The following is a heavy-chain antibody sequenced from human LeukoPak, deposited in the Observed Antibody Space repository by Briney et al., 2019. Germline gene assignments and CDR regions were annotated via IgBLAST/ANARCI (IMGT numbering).Heavy chain of an antibody. CDR1: GFTFSDYY. V-gene: IGHV3-11*04. Sequence: GGSLRLSCAASGFTFSDYYMSWIRQAPGKGLEWVSYISSSGSTIYYADSVKGRSTTSRDNAKNSLYLQMNSLRAEDTAVYYCARDIPYYDFWRGYYGPYYYYMDVWGKGTTVTVSS. J-gene: IGHJ6*03. CDR2: ISSSGSTI. D-gene: IGHD3-3*01. CDR3: ARDIPYYDFWRGYYGPYYYYMDV.